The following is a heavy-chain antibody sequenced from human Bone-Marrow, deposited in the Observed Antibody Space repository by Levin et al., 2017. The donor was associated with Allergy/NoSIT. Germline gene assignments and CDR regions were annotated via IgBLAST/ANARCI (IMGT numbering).Heavy chain of an antibody. D-gene: IGHD6-13*01. Sequence: LGASVKVSCTVSGYTFTDYFIHWVRQTPGQGLEWIGWIDPTRGDTKFAEKFHARVVLTRNSSISTAYMELGRLRSDDTALYYCARGGTGSNDYWGQGTLVTVSS. J-gene: IGHJ4*02. CDR1: GYTFTDYF. CDR3: ARGGTGSNDY. V-gene: IGHV1-2*03. CDR2: IDPTRGDT.